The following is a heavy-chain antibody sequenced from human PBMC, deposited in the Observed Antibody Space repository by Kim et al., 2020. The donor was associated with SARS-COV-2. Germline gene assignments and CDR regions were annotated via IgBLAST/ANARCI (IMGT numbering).Heavy chain of an antibody. CDR3: ARVRGVMEFDY. CDR1: GFTVSSNY. Sequence: GGSLRLSCAASGFTVSSNYMSWVRQAPGKGLEWVSVIYSGGSTYYADSVKGRFTISRDNSKNTLYLQMNSLRAEDTAVYYCARVRGVMEFDYWGQGTLVTVSS. CDR2: IYSGGST. V-gene: IGHV3-66*01. D-gene: IGHD3-10*01. J-gene: IGHJ4*02.